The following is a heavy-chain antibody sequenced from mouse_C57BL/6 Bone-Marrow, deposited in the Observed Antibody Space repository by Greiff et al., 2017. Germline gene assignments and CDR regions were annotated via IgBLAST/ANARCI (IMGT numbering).Heavy chain of an antibody. D-gene: IGHD1-1*01. J-gene: IGHJ3*01. Sequence: QVQLQQPGAELVRPGSSVKLSCKASGYTFTSYWMHWVKQRPIQGLEWIGNIDPSDSETHYNQKFKDKATLTVDKSSSTAYMQLSSLTSEDSAVYYCARPGSSYGFAYWCQGTLVTVSA. CDR1: GYTFTSYW. V-gene: IGHV1-52*01. CDR3: ARPGSSYGFAY. CDR2: IDPSDSET.